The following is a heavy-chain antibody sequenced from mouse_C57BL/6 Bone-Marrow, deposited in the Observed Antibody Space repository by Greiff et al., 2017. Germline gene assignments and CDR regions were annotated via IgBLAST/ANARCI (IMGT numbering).Heavy chain of an antibody. CDR3: ARGGYSAWFAY. CDR2: ISSGSSTI. CDR1: GFTFSDYG. D-gene: IGHD2-3*01. J-gene: IGHJ3*01. V-gene: IGHV5-17*01. Sequence: EVQRVESGGGLVKPGGSLKLSCAASGFTFSDYGMHWVRQAPEKGLEWVAYISSGSSTIYYADTVKGRFTISGDNAKNTLFLQMTSLRSEDTAMYYCARGGYSAWFAYWGQGTLVTVSA.